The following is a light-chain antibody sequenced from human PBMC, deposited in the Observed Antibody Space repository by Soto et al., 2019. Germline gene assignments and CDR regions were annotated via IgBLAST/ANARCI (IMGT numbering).Light chain of an antibody. Sequence: EIVLAQSPGTLSLSPGERATLSCRASQSLGGDYLDWFQQKPGQSPRLLIYSASNRATGIPDRFSGSGSGTDSTHTISRLEPEYFVVNYCQKNGRLPISFGQGTRLEIK. CDR2: SAS. CDR3: QKNGRLPIS. CDR1: QSLGGDY. J-gene: IGKJ5*01. V-gene: IGKV3-20*01.